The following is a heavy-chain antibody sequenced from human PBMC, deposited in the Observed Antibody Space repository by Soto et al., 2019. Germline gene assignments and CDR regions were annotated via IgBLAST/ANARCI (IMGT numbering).Heavy chain of an antibody. D-gene: IGHD3-16*01. V-gene: IGHV3-30*04. J-gene: IGHJ5*02. CDR3: AKDLYYYDFSLDDS. CDR1: GFTFSSYA. Sequence: EHLVESGGGVVQPGRSLRLSCTGSGFTFSSYAIHWVRLAPGKGLEWVAVVSYDGSIENYADSVRGRFTISRDNSKNTVFLQMNSLRVEDTAVYYCAKDLYYYDFSLDDSWGQGTLVTVSS. CDR2: VSYDGSIE.